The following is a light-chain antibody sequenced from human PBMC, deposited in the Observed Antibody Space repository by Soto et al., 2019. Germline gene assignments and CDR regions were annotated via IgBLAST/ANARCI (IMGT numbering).Light chain of an antibody. CDR2: EVT. CDR3: TSYVGNDIWV. Sequence: QSALTKPPSASGSPGQSVTISCTGTSSDVGAYKYVSWYQQYPGKAPKLMIYEVTKRPSGVPDRFSGSKSGNTASLTVSGLQAEDEADYYCTSYVGNDIWVFGGGTKLTV. J-gene: IGLJ3*02. CDR1: SSDVGAYKY. V-gene: IGLV2-8*01.